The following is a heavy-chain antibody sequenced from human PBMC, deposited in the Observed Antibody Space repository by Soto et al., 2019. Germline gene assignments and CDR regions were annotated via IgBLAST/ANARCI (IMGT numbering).Heavy chain of an antibody. Sequence: EVQLVESGGGLVKPGGSLRLSCAASGFTFNNYGMNWVRQAPGKGLEWVSSISCSSSYIYYADSVQGRFTITRDNAKNSRYLQMNSLRAEDTAVYYCARVVDYCDPYYFYGMDVWGQGTTVTVSS. CDR3: ARVVDYCDPYYFYGMDV. D-gene: IGHD3-22*01. CDR1: GFTFNNYG. CDR2: ISCSSSYI. V-gene: IGHV3-21*01. J-gene: IGHJ6*02.